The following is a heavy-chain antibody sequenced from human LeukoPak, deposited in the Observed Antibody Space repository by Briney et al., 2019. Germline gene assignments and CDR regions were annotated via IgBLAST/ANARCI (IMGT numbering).Heavy chain of an antibody. D-gene: IGHD4-23*01. V-gene: IGHV4-4*07. CDR2: IYSSGST. CDR3: ARGGKATVVTM. Sequence: SETLSLTCTVSGGSISNYYWSWIRQPPGKELEWIGRIYSSGSTNYNPSLKSRVSMSVDTSKNQFSLKLTSVTAADTAVYYCARGGKATVVTMWGQGILVTVSS. J-gene: IGHJ4*02. CDR1: GGSISNYY.